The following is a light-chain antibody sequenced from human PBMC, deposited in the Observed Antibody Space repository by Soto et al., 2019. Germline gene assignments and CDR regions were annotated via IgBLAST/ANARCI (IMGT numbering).Light chain of an antibody. V-gene: IGLV4-69*01. CDR1: SGHSSNA. J-gene: IGLJ2*01. CDR2: LNSDGSH. CDR3: QTWGTGIYGV. Sequence: QLVLTQSPSASASLGASVKLTCTLSSGHSSNAIAWHQQQPEKGPRYLMKLNSDGSHYKGDGIPDRFSGSSSGAERYLTISRLQSEDEADYYCQTWGTGIYGVFGGGTKLTVL.